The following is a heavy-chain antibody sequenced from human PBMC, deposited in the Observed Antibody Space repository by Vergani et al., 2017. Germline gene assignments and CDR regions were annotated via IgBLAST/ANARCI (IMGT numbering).Heavy chain of an antibody. D-gene: IGHD4-17*01. CDR3: ARKPPPMTTVTTPRLYWYFDL. Sequence: EVQLVESGGGLVKPGGSLRLSCAASGFTFSSYSMNWVRQAPGKGLEWVSSISSSSSYIYYADSVKGRFTISRDNAKNSLYLQMNSLRAEDTAMYYCARKPPPMTTVTTPRLYWYFDLWGRGTLVTVSS. J-gene: IGHJ2*01. CDR2: ISSSSSYI. V-gene: IGHV3-21*01. CDR1: GFTFSSYS.